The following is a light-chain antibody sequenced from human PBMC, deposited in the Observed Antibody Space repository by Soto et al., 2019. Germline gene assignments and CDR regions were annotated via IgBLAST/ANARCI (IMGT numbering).Light chain of an antibody. CDR3: SSYTSSGTQV. J-gene: IGLJ1*01. CDR1: SSDVGGYKY. V-gene: IGLV2-14*01. CDR2: DVS. Sequence: SVLTQPASVYGSPGQSITISCTGTSSDVGGYKYVSWYQQHPGKAPKLMIYDVSNRPSGVSNRFSGSKSGNTASLTISGLQAEDEADYYCSSYTSSGTQVFGTGTKVTVL.